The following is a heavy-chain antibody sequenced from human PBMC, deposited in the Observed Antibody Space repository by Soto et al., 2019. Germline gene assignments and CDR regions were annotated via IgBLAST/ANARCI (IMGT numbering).Heavy chain of an antibody. D-gene: IGHD3-9*01. CDR3: ARDGLDWSIEGLDV. J-gene: IGHJ6*02. CDR1: AGSISSHY. CDR2: IYASGTT. Sequence: QVQLQESGPGLVKPSETLSLTCTVSAGSISSHYWSWIRQPVGKGLEWIGHIYASGTTNYNPSLKKRVTLSVDTSKNQFSRRLNSVTAADTAVYYCARDGLDWSIEGLDVWGRGTTVTVSS. V-gene: IGHV4-4*07.